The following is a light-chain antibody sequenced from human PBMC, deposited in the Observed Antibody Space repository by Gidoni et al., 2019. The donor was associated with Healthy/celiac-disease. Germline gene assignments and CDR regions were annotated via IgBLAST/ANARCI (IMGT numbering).Light chain of an antibody. CDR3: QQYGSSPLT. CDR2: GAS. Sequence: ATLSCRASQSVSSSYLAWYQQKPGQAPRLLIYGASSRATGIPDRFSGSGSGTDFTLTISRLEPEDFAVYYCQQYGSSPLTFGGXTKVEIK. CDR1: QSVSSSY. V-gene: IGKV3-20*01. J-gene: IGKJ4*01.